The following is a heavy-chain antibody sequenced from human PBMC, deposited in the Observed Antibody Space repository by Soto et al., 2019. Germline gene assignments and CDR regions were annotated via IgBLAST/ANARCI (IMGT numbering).Heavy chain of an antibody. V-gene: IGHV4-34*01. D-gene: IGHD3-9*01. Sequence: SETLSLTCAVYGGSFSGYYWSWIRQPPGKGLEWIGEINHSGSTNYNPSLKSRVTISVDTSKNQFSLKLSSGTAADTAVYYCARGRGVLRYFDWFPTEFWFDPWGQGTLVTVSS. CDR1: GGSFSGYY. J-gene: IGHJ5*02. CDR2: INHSGST. CDR3: ARGRGVLRYFDWFPTEFWFDP.